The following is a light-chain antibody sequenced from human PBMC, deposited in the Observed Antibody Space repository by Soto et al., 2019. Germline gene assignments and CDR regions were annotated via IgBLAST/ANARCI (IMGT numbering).Light chain of an antibody. J-gene: IGLJ1*01. CDR2: ADT. V-gene: IGLV1-40*01. CDR3: QSYDSSLSGLYV. Sequence: QSALTQPPSVSGAPGQRITISCTGSSSNIGAGYDVHWYRQLPGTAPKLLIFADTKRPSGVPDRFSGSKSGTSVSLAITGLQAEDEADYYCQSYDSSLSGLYVFGTGTKVTV. CDR1: SSNIGAGYD.